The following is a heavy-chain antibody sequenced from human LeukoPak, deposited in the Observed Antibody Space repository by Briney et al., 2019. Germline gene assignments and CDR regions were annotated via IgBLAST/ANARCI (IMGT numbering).Heavy chain of an antibody. D-gene: IGHD6-13*01. J-gene: IGHJ4*02. Sequence: SETLSLTCAVSGYSISSVCYCGWLRQPPGKGLEWIGSIYHSGSTYYNPSLKSRVTISVDTSKNQFSLKLSSVTAADTAVYYCAREAGPSSSWYKALDYWGQGTLVTVPS. CDR3: AREAGPSSSWYKALDY. CDR1: GYSISSVCY. V-gene: IGHV4-38-2*02. CDR2: IYHSGST.